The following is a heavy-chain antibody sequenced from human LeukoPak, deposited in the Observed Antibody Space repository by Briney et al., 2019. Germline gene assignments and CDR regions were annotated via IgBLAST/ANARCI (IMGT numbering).Heavy chain of an antibody. Sequence: GESLKISFKGSGYSFTNYWIGWVRQMPGKGLEWMGIIYPGDSDTRYSPSFEGQVTISADKPISTAYLQWSSLKASDTDMYYCARGNSGYDGGRSFDIWGQGTLVTVSS. CDR3: ARGNSGYDGGRSFDI. CDR1: GYSFTNYW. CDR2: IYPGDSDT. V-gene: IGHV5-51*04. J-gene: IGHJ3*02. D-gene: IGHD5-12*01.